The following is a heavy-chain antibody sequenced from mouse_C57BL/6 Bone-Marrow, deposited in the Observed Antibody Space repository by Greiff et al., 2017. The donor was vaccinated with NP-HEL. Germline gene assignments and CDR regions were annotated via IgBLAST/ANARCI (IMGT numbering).Heavy chain of an antibody. CDR3: ARWGSYGFAY. CDR1: GYTFTDYY. V-gene: IGHV1-19*01. J-gene: IGHJ3*01. D-gene: IGHD1-1*02. Sequence: EVMLVESGPVLVKPGASVKMSCKASGYTFTDYYMNWVKQSHGKSLEWIGVINPYNGGTSYNQKFKGKATLTVDKSSSTAYMELNSLTSEDSAVYYCARWGSYGFAYWGQGTLVTVSA. CDR2: INPYNGGT.